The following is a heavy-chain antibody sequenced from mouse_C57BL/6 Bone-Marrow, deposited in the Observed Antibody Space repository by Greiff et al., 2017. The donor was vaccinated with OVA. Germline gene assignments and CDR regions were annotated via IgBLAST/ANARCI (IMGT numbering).Heavy chain of an antibody. CDR2: ISYDGSN. J-gene: IGHJ4*01. CDR3: ARDYYSNPGMDY. V-gene: IGHV3-6*01. D-gene: IGHD2-5*01. CDR1: GYSITSGYY. Sequence: EVQLQESGPGLVKPSQSLSLTCSVTGYSITSGYYWNWIRQFPGNKLEWMGYISYDGSNNYNPSLKNRISITRDTSKNQFFLKLNSVTTEDTATYYCARDYYSNPGMDYWGQGTSVTVSS.